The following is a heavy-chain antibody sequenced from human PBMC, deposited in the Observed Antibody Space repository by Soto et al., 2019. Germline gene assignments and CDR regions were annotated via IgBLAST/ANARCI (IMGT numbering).Heavy chain of an antibody. D-gene: IGHD4-17*01. CDR2: IYYSGSS. CDR1: GGSFSGYY. Sequence: SETPSLTLAVYGGSFSGYYWSWIRQPPGKGLEWIGYIYYSGSSNYNPSLKSRVSISVDTSKNQFSLKLSSVTAADTAVYYCARKATVTTCFDYWGQGTLVTVSS. CDR3: ARKATVTTCFDY. V-gene: IGHV4-34*09. J-gene: IGHJ4*02.